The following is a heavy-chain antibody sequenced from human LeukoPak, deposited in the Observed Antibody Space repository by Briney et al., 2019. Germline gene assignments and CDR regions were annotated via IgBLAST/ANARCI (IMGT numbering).Heavy chain of an antibody. D-gene: IGHD5-18*01. V-gene: IGHV3-74*01. CDR3: ARESGYSFGQSFDY. CDR2: INGDLTTT. J-gene: IGHJ4*02. CDR1: GFSFGSYW. Sequence: GGSLRLSCVASGFSFGSYWMNWVRQGPGKGLVLVSRINGDLTTTRYANSVKGRFTISRDNAKNTLYLHVNSLRADDTAVYFCARESGYSFGQSFDYWGQGTLVTVSS.